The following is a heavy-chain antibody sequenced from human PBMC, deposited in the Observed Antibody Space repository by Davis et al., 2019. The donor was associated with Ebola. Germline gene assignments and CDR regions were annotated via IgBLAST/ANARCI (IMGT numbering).Heavy chain of an antibody. V-gene: IGHV3-23*01. CDR3: AKDHYDFWSGYYGGGLLDY. Sequence: GESLKISCAASGFTFSSYAMSWVRQAPGKGLEWVSAISGSGGSTYYADSVKGRFTISRDNSKNTLYLQMNSLRAEDTAVYYCAKDHYDFWSGYYGGGLLDYWGQGTLVTVSS. D-gene: IGHD3-3*01. J-gene: IGHJ4*02. CDR2: ISGSGGST. CDR1: GFTFSSYA.